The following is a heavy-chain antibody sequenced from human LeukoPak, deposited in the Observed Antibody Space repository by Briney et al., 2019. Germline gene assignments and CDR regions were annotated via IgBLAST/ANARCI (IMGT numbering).Heavy chain of an antibody. J-gene: IGHJ3*01. CDR2: VDYTGST. Sequence: ASETLSLTCTVSGGSISSYYWSWVRRPPGNGLEWIGFVDYTGSTNYSPSLKSRVTISVDTSKNQFSLKLRSVTAADTAVYYCARISSSNWYNERGAFDVWGQGTMVTVSS. CDR3: ARISSSNWYNERGAFDV. CDR1: GGSISSYY. V-gene: IGHV4-59*01. D-gene: IGHD6-13*01.